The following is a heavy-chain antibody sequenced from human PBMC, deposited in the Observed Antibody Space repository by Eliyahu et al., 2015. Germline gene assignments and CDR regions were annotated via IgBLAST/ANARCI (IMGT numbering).Heavy chain of an antibody. CDR1: GFXFSNYG. J-gene: IGHJ4*02. D-gene: IGHD5-12*01. CDR3: ARELAFSGYYSGFDY. CDR2: IWHDGSKQ. V-gene: IGHV3-33*01. Sequence: QVQLVDSGGDIVQPGRSLRLACEASGFXFSNYGIHWVRQAPGKGLEGVAVIWHDGSKQYYGESVKGRVTISRDNSKNMAYLHLNRLRLEDTATYFCARELAFSGYYSGFDYLGQGTLVTVSS.